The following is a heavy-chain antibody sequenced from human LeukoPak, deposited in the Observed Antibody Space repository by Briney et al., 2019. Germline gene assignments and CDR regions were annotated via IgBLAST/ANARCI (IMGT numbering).Heavy chain of an antibody. CDR2: INPNRGGT. D-gene: IGHD2-15*01. J-gene: IGHJ3*02. Sequence: ASVKVSCKASGYTFTGYYMHWVRQAPGQGLEWMGWINPNRGGTNYAQKFQGRVTITRDTSISTAYMERGGLRSDATAVYYGAREEGPLKWWYFVGERPTRDDAFDIWGQGTVVTVSS. CDR3: AREEGPLKWWYFVGERPTRDDAFDI. CDR1: GYTFTGYY. V-gene: IGHV1-2*02.